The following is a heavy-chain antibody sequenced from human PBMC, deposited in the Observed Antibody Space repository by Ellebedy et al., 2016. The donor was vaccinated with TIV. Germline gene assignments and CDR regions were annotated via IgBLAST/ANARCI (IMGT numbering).Heavy chain of an antibody. CDR1: GGTFSSYA. Sequence: AASVKVSCKASGGTFSSYAISWVRQAPGQGLEWMGRIIPILGIANYAQKFQGRVTITADKSTSTAYMELRSLRSYDTAVYYCARDRVAAAFDYWGQGTLVTVSS. D-gene: IGHD6-13*01. CDR3: ARDRVAAAFDY. J-gene: IGHJ4*02. CDR2: IIPILGIA. V-gene: IGHV1-69*04.